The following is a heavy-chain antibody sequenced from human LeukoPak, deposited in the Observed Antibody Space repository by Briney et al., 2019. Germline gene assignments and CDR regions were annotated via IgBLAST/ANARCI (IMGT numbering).Heavy chain of an antibody. D-gene: IGHD4-17*01. V-gene: IGHV3-30*04. CDR2: ISYDGSNK. J-gene: IGHJ3*02. CDR1: GFTFSSYA. Sequence: PGGSLRLSCAASGFTFSSYAMHWVRQAPGKGLEWVAVISYDGSNKYYAYSVKGRFTISRDNSKNTLYLQMNSLRAEDTAVYHCAREYGDYLGAFDIWGQGTMVTVSS. CDR3: AREYGDYLGAFDI.